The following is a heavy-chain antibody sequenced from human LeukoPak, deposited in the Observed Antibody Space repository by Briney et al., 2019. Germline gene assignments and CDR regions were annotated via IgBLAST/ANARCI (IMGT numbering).Heavy chain of an antibody. CDR2: VAFDGKNK. D-gene: IGHD2/OR15-2a*01. CDR3: ARGRPHGNNY. CDR1: GFTFSSYA. Sequence: PGGSLRLSCVVSGFTFSSYAMHWVRQAPGKGLDWVAVVAFDGKNKYYADSVKGRFTISRDNSGNMLSLQMNSLRVEDTAVYYCARGRPHGNNYWGQGTLVTVSS. V-gene: IGHV3-30*04. J-gene: IGHJ4*02.